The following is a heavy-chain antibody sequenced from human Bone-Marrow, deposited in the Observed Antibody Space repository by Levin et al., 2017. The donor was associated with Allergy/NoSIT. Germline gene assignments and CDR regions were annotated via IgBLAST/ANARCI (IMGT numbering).Heavy chain of an antibody. CDR3: ARVQGRYSSSFRGHYFDY. CDR1: GGSFSGYY. Sequence: SQTLSLTCAVYGGSFSGYYWSWIRQPPGKGLEWIGEINHSGSTNYNPSLKSRVTISVDTSKNQFSLKLSSVTAADTAVYYCARVQGRYSSSFRGHYFDYWGQGTLVTVSS. CDR2: INHSGST. J-gene: IGHJ4*02. V-gene: IGHV4-34*01. D-gene: IGHD6-6*01.